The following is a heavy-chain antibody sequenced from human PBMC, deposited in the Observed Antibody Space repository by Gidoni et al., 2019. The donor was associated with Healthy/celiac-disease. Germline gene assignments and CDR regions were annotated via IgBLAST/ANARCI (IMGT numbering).Heavy chain of an antibody. CDR3: ASVREVPAAISYY. Sequence: QVQLVQSGAEVKKPGSSVKVSCKASGATFSSSAISWVRQAPGQGLEWMGGIIPIVGTANYAQKFQGRVTITADESTSTAYMELSSLRSEDTAVYYCASVREVPAAISYYWGQGTLVTVSS. CDR2: IIPIVGTA. V-gene: IGHV1-69*01. D-gene: IGHD2-2*02. J-gene: IGHJ4*02. CDR1: GATFSSSA.